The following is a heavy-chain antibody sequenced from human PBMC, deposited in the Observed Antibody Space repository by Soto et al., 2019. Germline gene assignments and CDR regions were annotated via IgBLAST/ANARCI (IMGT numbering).Heavy chain of an antibody. CDR3: ARGRGYSGDDHYYYFDMDV. V-gene: IGHV1-69*13. CDR2: SIPIFGTA. J-gene: IGHJ6*02. Sequence: SVKVSCKASGGTFNNYPITWVRQAPGEGLEWMGGSIPIFGTANYAQKFKGRVTISVDESTSTAYMELSSLRSEDTAVYYCARGRGYSGDDHYYYFDMDVWGQGTTVTVSS. D-gene: IGHD5-12*01. CDR1: GGTFNNYP.